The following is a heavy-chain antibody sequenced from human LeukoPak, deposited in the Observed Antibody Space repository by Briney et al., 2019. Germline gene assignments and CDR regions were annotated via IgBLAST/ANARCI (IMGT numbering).Heavy chain of an antibody. V-gene: IGHV3-9*01. J-gene: IGHJ4*02. Sequence: GRSLRLSCAASGFTFDDYAMHWVRQAPGKGLEWVSGISWNSGSIGYADSVKGRFTISRDNAKNSLYLQMNSLRAEDTALYYCAKDGKRYSSGWYYFDYWGQRTLVTVSS. CDR3: AKDGKRYSSGWYYFDY. CDR1: GFTFDDYA. D-gene: IGHD6-19*01. CDR2: ISWNSGSI.